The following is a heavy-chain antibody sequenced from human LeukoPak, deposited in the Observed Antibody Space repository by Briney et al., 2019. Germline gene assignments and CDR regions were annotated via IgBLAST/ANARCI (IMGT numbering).Heavy chain of an antibody. D-gene: IGHD3-16*01. CDR3: AREGGTTSSYFDY. J-gene: IGHJ4*02. CDR1: GGSISSYY. Sequence: SETLSLTCTVSGGSISSYYWSWIRQPPGKGLEWIGYIYYSGSTNYNPSLKSRVTISVDTSKNQFSLKLSSVTAADTAVYYCAREGGTTSSYFDYWGQGTLDTVSS. V-gene: IGHV4-59*01. CDR2: IYYSGST.